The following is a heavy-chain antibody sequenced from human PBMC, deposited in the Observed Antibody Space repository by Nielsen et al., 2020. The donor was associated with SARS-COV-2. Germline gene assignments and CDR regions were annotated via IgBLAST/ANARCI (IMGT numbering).Heavy chain of an antibody. V-gene: IGHV3-23*01. CDR2: IGTTGDKT. J-gene: IGHJ4*02. CDR1: GFSFSSYA. D-gene: IGHD7-27*01. CDR3: ARGNGWGSYFDY. Sequence: GESLKISCAASGFSFSSYAMTWVRQAPGKGLEWVSSIGTTGDKTFYADSVKGRFTISRDNSKNTLYLHMNSLRAEDTAVYYCARGNGWGSYFDYWGQGTLVTVSS.